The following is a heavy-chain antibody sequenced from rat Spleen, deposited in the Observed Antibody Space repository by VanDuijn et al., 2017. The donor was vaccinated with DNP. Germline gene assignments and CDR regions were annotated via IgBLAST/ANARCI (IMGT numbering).Heavy chain of an antibody. CDR1: GFSLTSYG. V-gene: IGHV2-77*01. CDR2: IWGGGST. J-gene: IGHJ3*01. CDR3: MVSTLAY. Sequence: QVQMKGTGPGLVQTTQTLSVTCTVSGFSLTSYGVHWVRQAPGKGLEWMGIIWGGGSTNYNSALKSRLSISRETSKSQVFLTMNSLQTEDTAVYYCMVSTLAYWGQGTLVTVSS. D-gene: IGHD1-3*01.